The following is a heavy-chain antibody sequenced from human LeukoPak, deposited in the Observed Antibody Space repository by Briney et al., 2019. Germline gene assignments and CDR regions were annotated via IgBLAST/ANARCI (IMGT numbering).Heavy chain of an antibody. J-gene: IGHJ5*02. CDR3: ARITGAVTRKDWFDP. CDR2: ISSSGSTI. CDR1: GFTFSDYY. D-gene: IGHD3-16*01. Sequence: GGSLRLSCAASGFTFSDYYMSWIRQAPGKGLEWVSYISSSGSTIYYADSVKGRFTISRDNDKNSLYLQMNSLRAEDTAVYYCARITGAVTRKDWFDPWGQGTLVTVSS. V-gene: IGHV3-11*01.